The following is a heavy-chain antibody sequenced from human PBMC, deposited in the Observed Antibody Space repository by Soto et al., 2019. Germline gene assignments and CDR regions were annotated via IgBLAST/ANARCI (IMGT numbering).Heavy chain of an antibody. J-gene: IGHJ4*02. D-gene: IGHD2-15*01. V-gene: IGHV3-30*18. CDR3: AKLVIGYCSGNTCDDY. CDR1: GFTFSYG. Sequence: VQLLESGAGLIQPGGSLRLSCAASGFTFSYGIHWLRQAPGKGLEWVAYISYDSSNKFYGDSVKGRFTISRDNSKNTQFLLMNSLRAEDTAIYYCAKLVIGYCSGNTCDDYWGQGTLVAVSS. CDR2: ISYDSSNK.